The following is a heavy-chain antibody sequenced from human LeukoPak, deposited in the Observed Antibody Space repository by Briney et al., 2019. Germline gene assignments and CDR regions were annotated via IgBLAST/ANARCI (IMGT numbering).Heavy chain of an antibody. CDR3: AWHGRWELTYYYYYGMDV. V-gene: IGHV1-18*01. CDR1: GYTFTSYG. D-gene: IGHD1-7*01. J-gene: IGHJ6*02. CDR2: ISAYNGNT. Sequence: ASVKVSCKASGYTFTSYGISWVRQAPGQGLEWMGWISAYNGNTDYAQKVQGRVTMTTDTSTSTAYMELRSLRSDDTAVYYCAWHGRWELTYYYYYGMDVWGQGTTVTVSS.